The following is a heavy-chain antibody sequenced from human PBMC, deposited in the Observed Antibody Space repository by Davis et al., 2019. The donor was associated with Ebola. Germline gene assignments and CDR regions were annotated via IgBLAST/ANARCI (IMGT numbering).Heavy chain of an antibody. CDR3: ARDSSNLSRFDP. D-gene: IGHD1-14*01. J-gene: IGHJ5*02. CDR2: IWYDGSNN. V-gene: IGHV3-33*01. Sequence: PGGSLRLSCAASGFTFSSYGMHWVRQAPGKGLEWVAVIWYDGSNNYYADSVKGRFTIPRDNSKNTLYLQMNSQRAEDTAVYYCARDSSNLSRFDPWVQGTLVTVSS. CDR1: GFTFSSYG.